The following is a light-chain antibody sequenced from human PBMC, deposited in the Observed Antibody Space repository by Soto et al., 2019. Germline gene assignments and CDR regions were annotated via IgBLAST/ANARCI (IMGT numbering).Light chain of an antibody. CDR3: CSYAGIYCYV. CDR1: RSDVGGYDY. CDR2: DVI. V-gene: IGLV2-11*01. J-gene: IGLJ1*01. Sequence: QSALTQPRSVSGSPGQSVSISCTGARSDVGGYDYVSWYQQHPDKAPKVIIYDVIKRPAGVADRFSGYKSGNTASLTISGLQSDEEADYYCCSYAGIYCYVFGPGTKVTVL.